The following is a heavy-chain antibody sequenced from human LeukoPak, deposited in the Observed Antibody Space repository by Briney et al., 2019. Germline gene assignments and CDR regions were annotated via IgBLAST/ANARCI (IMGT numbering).Heavy chain of an antibody. CDR3: ARVSGADRTIDAFDI. V-gene: IGHV3-21*01. CDR1: GFTFSSYS. CDR2: ISTSSSYI. D-gene: IGHD2-15*01. J-gene: IGHJ3*02. Sequence: GGSLRLSCAASGFTFSSYSMAWVRQAPAKGLEWVSSISTSSSYIYYADSVKGRFTISRDNARNSLYLQMNSLRAEDTAVYYCARVSGADRTIDAFDIWGQGTTVTVSS.